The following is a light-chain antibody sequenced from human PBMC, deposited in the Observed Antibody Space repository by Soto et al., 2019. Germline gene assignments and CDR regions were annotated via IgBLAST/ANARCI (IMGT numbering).Light chain of an antibody. V-gene: IGKV3-20*01. CDR1: QSVGCNY. Sequence: EILLTQSPCTLALSPGERATLSCGASQSVGCNYLAWFQQKPGQTPRVRLYGASSRATGISDRSSARGSGTDFTLTISSLQSEDFAVYYCQQYNNWPRTFGQGTKVDIK. CDR2: GAS. CDR3: QQYNNWPRT. J-gene: IGKJ1*01.